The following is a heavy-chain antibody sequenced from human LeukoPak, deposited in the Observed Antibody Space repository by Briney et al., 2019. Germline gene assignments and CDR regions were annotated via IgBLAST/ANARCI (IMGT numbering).Heavy chain of an antibody. D-gene: IGHD1-26*01. J-gene: IGHJ4*02. CDR1: GYTFSNYA. V-gene: IGHV1-3*01. CDR3: ARDSRRVGATGGSDY. CDR2: INAGNGDT. Sequence: GASVKVSCKASGYTFSNYAIHWVRQAPGQGLEWMGWINAGNGDTKYSQNLQGRVTITRDTSASIVYMELSSLRSEDTAVYYCARDSRRVGATGGSDYRGQGTLVTVSS.